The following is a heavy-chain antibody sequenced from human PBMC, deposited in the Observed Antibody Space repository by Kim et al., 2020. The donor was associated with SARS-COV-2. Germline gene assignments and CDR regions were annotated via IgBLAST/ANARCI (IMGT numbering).Heavy chain of an antibody. CDR2: IWYDGTNK. D-gene: IGHD6-13*01. V-gene: IGHV3-30*02. J-gene: IGHJ4*02. CDR1: GFTFSSSG. Sequence: GGSLRLSCAASGFTFSSSGMHWVRQAPGKGLEWVAVIWYDGTNKYYADSVKGRFTISRDNSQNTVYLQMNSLRTEDTAVYYCAKDKWGSSWFLDYWGQGTRVTVPS. CDR3: AKDKWGSSWFLDY.